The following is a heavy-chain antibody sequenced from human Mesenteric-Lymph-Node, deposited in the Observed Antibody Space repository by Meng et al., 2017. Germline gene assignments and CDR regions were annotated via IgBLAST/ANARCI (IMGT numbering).Heavy chain of an antibody. Sequence: QVQLVQSGSELKKPGASVKVSCKASGYTFTSYAMHWVRQAPGQRLEWMGWINAGNGNTKYSQKFQGRVTITRDTSASTAYMELSSLRSEDTAVYYCARDEGLGYSYGYFFYWGQGTLVTVSS. J-gene: IGHJ4*02. CDR2: INAGNGNT. D-gene: IGHD5-18*01. CDR3: ARDEGLGYSYGYFFY. CDR1: GYTFTSYA. V-gene: IGHV1-3*01.